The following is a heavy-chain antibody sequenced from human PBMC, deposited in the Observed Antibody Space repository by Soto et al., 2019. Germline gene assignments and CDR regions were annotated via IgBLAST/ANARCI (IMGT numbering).Heavy chain of an antibody. Sequence: GGSLRLSCVASGFTFSNYEINWVRQAPGKGLEWISYISSGASIIYYADSVKGRFTISRDNAKKSVYLQMNNLRDEHTALYYCASPGYTSGYSRPRHWGQGTLVTVSS. CDR1: GFTFSNYE. CDR3: ASPGYTSGYSRPRH. V-gene: IGHV3-48*03. D-gene: IGHD5-18*01. J-gene: IGHJ4*02. CDR2: ISSGASII.